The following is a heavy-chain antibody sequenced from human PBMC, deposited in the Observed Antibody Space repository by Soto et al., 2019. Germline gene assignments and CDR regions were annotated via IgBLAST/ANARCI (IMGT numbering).Heavy chain of an antibody. CDR2: IDPSDSYT. Sequence: PGESLKISCNGSGYTFTNYWINWVRQMPGKGLEWMGRIDPSDSYTNYSPSFQGHVTISADKSISTASLQWNSLKASDSAIYYCARQAKYDILTGYFPFDNWGQGTQVTVSS. D-gene: IGHD3-9*01. V-gene: IGHV5-10-1*01. J-gene: IGHJ4*02. CDR1: GYTFTNYW. CDR3: ARQAKYDILTGYFPFDN.